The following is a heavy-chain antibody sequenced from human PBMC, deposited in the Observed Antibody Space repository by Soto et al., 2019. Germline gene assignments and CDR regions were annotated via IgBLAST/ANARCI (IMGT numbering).Heavy chain of an antibody. CDR3: ARLYCSGGSCYGSDYYYYYYMDV. V-gene: IGHV1-8*01. CDR2: MNPNSGNT. CDR1: GYTFTSYD. Sequence: ASVKVSCKASGYTFTSYDINWVRQATGQGLEWMGWMNPNSGNTGYAQKFQGRVTMTRNTSISTAYMELSSLRSEDTAVYYCARLYCSGGSCYGSDYYYYYYMDVWGKGTTVTVSS. J-gene: IGHJ6*03. D-gene: IGHD2-15*01.